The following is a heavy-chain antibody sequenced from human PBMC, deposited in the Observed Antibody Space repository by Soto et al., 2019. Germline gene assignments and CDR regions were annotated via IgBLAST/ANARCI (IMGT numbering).Heavy chain of an antibody. Sequence: QVQLQESGPGLVKPSETLSLTCTVSGGSISSYYWSWIRQLPGKGLEWIGYINYGGTTNYNPSLRSPVTISVDTSKNRVSLKLSSVTAADTAVYYCARESGLGAGDFDYWGQGTLVTVSS. CDR1: GGSISSYY. D-gene: IGHD2-21*01. V-gene: IGHV4-59*01. J-gene: IGHJ4*02. CDR3: ARESGLGAGDFDY. CDR2: INYGGTT.